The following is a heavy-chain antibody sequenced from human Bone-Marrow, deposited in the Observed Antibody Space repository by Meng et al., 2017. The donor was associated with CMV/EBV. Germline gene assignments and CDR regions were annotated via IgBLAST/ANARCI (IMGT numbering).Heavy chain of an antibody. CDR3: AKDLRGLDYGDYGGDAFDI. D-gene: IGHD4-17*01. Sequence: GESLKISCAASGFTFSSYAMSWVRQAPGKGLEWVSAISGSGGSTYYADSVKGRFTISRDNSKNTLYLQMNSLRAEDTAVYYCAKDLRGLDYGDYGGDAFDIWGQGTMVTVSS. CDR2: ISGSGGST. CDR1: GFTFSSYA. V-gene: IGHV3-23*01. J-gene: IGHJ3*02.